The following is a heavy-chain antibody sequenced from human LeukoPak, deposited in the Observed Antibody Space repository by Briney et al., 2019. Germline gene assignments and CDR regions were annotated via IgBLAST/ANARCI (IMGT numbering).Heavy chain of an antibody. CDR1: GGTFSSYA. CDR2: IIPIFGTA. CDR3: ARGNGGDGYNNDAFDI. Sequence: SVKVTCKASGGTFSSYAISWVRQAPGQGLEWMGGIIPIFGTANYAQKFQGRVTITTDESTSTAYMELSSLRSEDTAVYYCARGNGGDGYNNDAFDIWGQGTMVTVSS. V-gene: IGHV1-69*05. J-gene: IGHJ3*02. D-gene: IGHD5-24*01.